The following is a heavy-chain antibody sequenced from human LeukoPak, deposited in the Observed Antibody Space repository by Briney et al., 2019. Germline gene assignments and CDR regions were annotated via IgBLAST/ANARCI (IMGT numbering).Heavy chain of an antibody. CDR2: IYSDDRT. D-gene: IGHD2-8*01. J-gene: IGHJ3*02. CDR3: AREVMAKRRAFDI. Sequence: GGSLRLSCAVSGFSASSNYMSWVRQAPGKGLEWVSVIYSDDRTYYADSVKGRFTISRHTSKKTLYLQMNSLRAEDTAVYYCAREVMAKRRAFDIWGQGTVVTVSS. V-gene: IGHV3-53*04. CDR1: GFSASSNY.